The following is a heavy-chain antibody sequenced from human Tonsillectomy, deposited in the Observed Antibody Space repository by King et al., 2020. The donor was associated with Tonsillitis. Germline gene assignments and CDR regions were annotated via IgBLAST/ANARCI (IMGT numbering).Heavy chain of an antibody. CDR3: ARDPVEWDWINSYYYYGMDV. V-gene: IGHV3-7*01. Sequence: VQLVESGGGLVQPGGSLRVSCAAPGFTFSSYWMTWVRQAPGKGLEWVANIKQDGSEKYYVDSVKGRLTISRDNAKNSLYLQMNSLRAEDTAVYYCARDPVEWDWINSYYYYGMDVWGQGTTVTVSS. J-gene: IGHJ6*02. D-gene: IGHD3-3*01. CDR1: GFTFSSYW. CDR2: IKQDGSEK.